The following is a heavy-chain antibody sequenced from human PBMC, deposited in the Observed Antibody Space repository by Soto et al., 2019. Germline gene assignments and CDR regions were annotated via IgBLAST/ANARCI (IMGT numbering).Heavy chain of an antibody. J-gene: IGHJ4*02. CDR1: GFTFSSYV. V-gene: IGHV3-23*01. CDR2: ISGSGGST. Sequence: GGSLRLSCAASGFTFSSYVMSWVRQAPGKGLEWVSAISGSGGSTYYADSVKGRFTISRDNSKNKLYLQMNSLRAEDTAVYYCASRTSGWYFDYWGQGTLVTVSS. CDR3: ASRTSGWYFDY. D-gene: IGHD6-19*01.